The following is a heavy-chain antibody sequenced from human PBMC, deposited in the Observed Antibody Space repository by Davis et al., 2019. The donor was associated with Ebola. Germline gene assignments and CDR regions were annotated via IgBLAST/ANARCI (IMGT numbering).Heavy chain of an antibody. V-gene: IGHV3-7*01. CDR2: IKQDGSEK. D-gene: IGHD1-26*01. Sequence: GESLKISCAASGFTFSSYWMSWVRQAPGKGLEWVANIKQDGSEKYYVDSVKGRFTISRDNSKNTLYLQMNSLRAEDTAVYYCARDRRGTYYFDFWGQGSLVIVSS. CDR3: ARDRRGTYYFDF. CDR1: GFTFSSYW. J-gene: IGHJ4*02.